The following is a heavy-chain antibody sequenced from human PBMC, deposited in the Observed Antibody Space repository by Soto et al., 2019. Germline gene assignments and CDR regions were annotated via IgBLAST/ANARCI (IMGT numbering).Heavy chain of an antibody. V-gene: IGHV3-30*18. D-gene: IGHD5-18*01. CDR1: GFTFSSYG. CDR2: ISYDGSNK. Sequence: QVQLVESGGGVVQPGRSLRLSCAASGFTFSSYGMHWVRQAPGKGLEWVAVISYDGSNKYYADSVKGRFTISRDNSKNTLYLQMNSLRAEDTAVYYCAKDQGIQLPSYYYGIAVWGQGTTVTVSS. J-gene: IGHJ6*02. CDR3: AKDQGIQLPSYYYGIAV.